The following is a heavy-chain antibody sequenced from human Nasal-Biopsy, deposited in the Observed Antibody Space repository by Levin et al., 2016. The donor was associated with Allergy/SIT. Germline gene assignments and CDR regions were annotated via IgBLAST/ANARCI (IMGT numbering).Heavy chain of an antibody. Sequence: SETLSLTCSVSGGFITSSFHHFGWVRQPPGKGLEWIGSVNYIGNTYSNPSLKSRVTISVDKSKNHLSLKMTSVTAADSAKYYCLSLGTSWGYAERRNDYWGQGTLVLVSS. CDR3: LSLGTSWGYAERRNDY. CDR1: GGFITSSFHH. CDR2: VNYIGNT. J-gene: IGHJ4*02. D-gene: IGHD5-12*01. V-gene: IGHV4-39*01.